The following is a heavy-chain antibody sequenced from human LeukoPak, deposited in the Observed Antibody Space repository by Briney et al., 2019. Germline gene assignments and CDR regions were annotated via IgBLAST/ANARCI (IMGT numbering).Heavy chain of an antibody. J-gene: IGHJ4*02. CDR3: ARSLRSITIFGGVTSFDY. Sequence: PSATLSLTCTGSGGSISSYYWSWIRQPAGNGLEWIACTYTSGSTNYNPYLISRVTMSVDTSMNEFSLELSSVTAADTAVYYCARSLRSITIFGGVTSFDYWGQGTLVTVSS. D-gene: IGHD3-3*01. CDR2: TYTSGST. V-gene: IGHV4-4*07. CDR1: GGSISSYY.